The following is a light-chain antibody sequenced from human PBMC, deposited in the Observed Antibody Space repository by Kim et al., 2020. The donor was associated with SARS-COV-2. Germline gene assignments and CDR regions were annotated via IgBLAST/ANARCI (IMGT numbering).Light chain of an antibody. J-gene: IGLJ3*02. CDR1: TSDVGDYRY. CDR3: SSYTTSSGWV. Sequence: GQSITIPCTGTTSDVGDYRYISWYQQLPGKAPKLVIYDVRSRPSGVSNRFSGSKSGNTASLTISGLQAEDEADYFCSSYTTSSGWVFGGGTQLTVL. CDR2: DVR. V-gene: IGLV2-14*03.